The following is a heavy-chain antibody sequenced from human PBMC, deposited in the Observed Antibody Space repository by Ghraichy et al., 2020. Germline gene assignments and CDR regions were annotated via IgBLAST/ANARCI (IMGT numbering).Heavy chain of an antibody. V-gene: IGHV4-31*03. CDR2: IYYNGST. CDR3: TREFIVYDRYFDY. Sequence: LRLSCTVSGASINTGGYFWSWIRQLPGKGLEWIGHIYYNGSTSYSPSLKSRLSISRDTSKKQFSLRLSAVTAADTAVYYCTREFIVYDRYFDYWGQGILVTVSS. CDR1: GASINTGGYF. J-gene: IGHJ4*02. D-gene: IGHD5/OR15-5a*01.